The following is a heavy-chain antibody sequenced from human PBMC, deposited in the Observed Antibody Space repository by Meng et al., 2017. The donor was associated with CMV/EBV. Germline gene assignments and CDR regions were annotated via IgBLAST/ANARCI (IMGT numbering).Heavy chain of an antibody. J-gene: IGHJ6*02. D-gene: IGHD2-2*01. CDR1: GFTFSSYS. V-gene: IGHV3-74*01. CDR2: INSDGSST. CDR3: ARDIVVVPAATELYYYYYGMDV. Sequence: GESLKISCAASGFTFSSYSMNWVRQAPGKGLVWVSRINSDGSSTSYADSVKGRFTISRDNAKNTLYLQMNSLRAEDTAVYYCARDIVVVPAATELYYYYYGMDVWGQGTTVTVSS.